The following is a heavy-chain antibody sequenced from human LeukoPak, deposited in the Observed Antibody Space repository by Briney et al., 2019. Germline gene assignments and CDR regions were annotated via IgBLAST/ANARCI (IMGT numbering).Heavy chain of an antibody. CDR3: AKDVGYCGSTSCYFSY. J-gene: IGHJ4*02. CDR1: GFRFSSYA. CDR2: ISGSGVST. Sequence: GGSLILACAASGFRFSSYAMSWVRQAPGKGLEWVSAISGSGVSTYYADSVKGRFTVSRDNSKNTLYLQMSSLRAEDTAVYYCAKDVGYCGSTSCYFSYWGQGTLVTVAS. V-gene: IGHV3-23*01. D-gene: IGHD2-2*01.